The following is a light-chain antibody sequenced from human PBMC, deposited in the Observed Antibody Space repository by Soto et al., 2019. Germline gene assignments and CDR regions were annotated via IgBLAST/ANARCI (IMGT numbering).Light chain of an antibody. Sequence: EIVLTQSPGTLSLSPGERATLSCRASQSVSSSYLAWYQQKPGQAPRLLIYGASSRATGIPDRFSGSESETDFTLTISRLEPEDVAVYYCQQYGSSSLTFGGGTKAEIK. CDR3: QQYGSSSLT. CDR1: QSVSSSY. CDR2: GAS. V-gene: IGKV3-20*01. J-gene: IGKJ4*01.